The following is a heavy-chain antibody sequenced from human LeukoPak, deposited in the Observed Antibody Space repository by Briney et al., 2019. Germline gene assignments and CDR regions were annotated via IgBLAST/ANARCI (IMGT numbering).Heavy chain of an antibody. V-gene: IGHV5-10-1*01. D-gene: IGHD3-22*01. CDR2: INPSDSYT. CDR1: GYSFTSYW. J-gene: IGHJ4*02. Sequence: GESLKISCKGSGYSFTSYWISWVRQMPRKGLEWMGRINPSDSYTNYSPSFQGHVTISADKSISTAYLQWSSLKASDTAMYYCARLRYYYDSSGYHFFDYWGQGTLVTVSS. CDR3: ARLRYYYDSSGYHFFDY.